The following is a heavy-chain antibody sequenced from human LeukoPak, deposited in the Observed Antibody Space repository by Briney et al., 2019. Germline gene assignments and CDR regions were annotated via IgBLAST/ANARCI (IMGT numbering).Heavy chain of an antibody. CDR1: GGSFSGYY. D-gene: IGHD3-10*01. CDR2: INKSGST. J-gene: IGHJ5*02. Sequence: SETLSLTCAVYGGSFSGYYWSWIRQPPGKGLDWMGEINKSGSTNYNPSLKSRVTISVDTSKNQFSLKLSSVTAADTAVYYCARRGPPRTMLRGVKSGWFDPWGQGTLVTVSS. CDR3: ARRGPPRTMLRGVKSGWFDP. V-gene: IGHV4-34*01.